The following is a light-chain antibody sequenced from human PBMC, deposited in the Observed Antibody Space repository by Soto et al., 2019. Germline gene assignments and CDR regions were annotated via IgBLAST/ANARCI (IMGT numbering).Light chain of an antibody. CDR2: EAS. V-gene: IGKV3-11*01. Sequence: EIFVTQLPDRRPFSTGRRANLTCRASQSVTNYIAWYQQRPGQAPRLLIYEASNWATGVPARFSGSRSGTDFTLTISSLEPDDFGIYQSQQRINYPLGFGGGTKVDIK. J-gene: IGKJ4*01. CDR3: QQRINYPLG. CDR1: QSVTNY.